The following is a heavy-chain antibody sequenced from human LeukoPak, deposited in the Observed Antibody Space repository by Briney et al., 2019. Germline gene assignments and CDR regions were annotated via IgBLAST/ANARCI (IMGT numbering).Heavy chain of an antibody. CDR3: AREGTLRELRYYYYYMDV. J-gene: IGHJ6*03. V-gene: IGHV3-21*04. Sequence: GGSLRLSCAASGFTFSSYSMNWVRQAPGKGLEWVSSISSSSSYIYYADSVKGRFTISRDNAKNSLYLQMNSLRAEDTAVYYCAREGTLRELRYYYYYMDVWGKGTTVTVSS. D-gene: IGHD1-7*01. CDR2: ISSSSSYI. CDR1: GFTFSSYS.